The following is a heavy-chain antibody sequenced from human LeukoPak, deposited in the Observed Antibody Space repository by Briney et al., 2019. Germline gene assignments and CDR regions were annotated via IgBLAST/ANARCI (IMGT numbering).Heavy chain of an antibody. CDR3: ARGGSMVRGVL. D-gene: IGHD3-10*01. CDR2: MNSGGDT. J-gene: IGHJ4*02. V-gene: IGHV3-53*01. Sequence: AGGSLRLSCTASKFTFMNYAMHWVRQAPGKGLEWVSAMNSGGDTYYADSVKGRFIISRDKSRNTLYLQMNSLRVDDTAVYYCARGGSMVRGVLWGQGTLVTVSS. CDR1: KFTFMNYA.